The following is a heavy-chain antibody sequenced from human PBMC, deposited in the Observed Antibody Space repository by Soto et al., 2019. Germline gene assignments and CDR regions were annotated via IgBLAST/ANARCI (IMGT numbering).Heavy chain of an antibody. CDR1: GYTFTSYG. V-gene: IGHV1-18*01. CDR2: ISAYNGNT. CDR3: ARYYSWYQLLDYYYYYMDV. D-gene: IGHD2-2*01. Sequence: AASVKVSCKASGYTFTSYGISWVRQAPGQGLEWMGWISAYNGNTNYAQKLQGRVTMTTDTSTSTAYMELRSLRSDDTAVYYCARYYSWYQLLDYYYYYMDVWGKGTAVTVSS. J-gene: IGHJ6*03.